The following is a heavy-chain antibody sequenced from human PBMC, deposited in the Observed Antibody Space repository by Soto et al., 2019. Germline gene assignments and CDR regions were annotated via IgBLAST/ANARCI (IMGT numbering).Heavy chain of an antibody. CDR3: ARDVIHSYYGRGSLPNNWFDP. CDR1: GGSISSYY. Sequence: PSETLSLTCTVSGGSISSYYWSWIRQPPGKGLEWIGYIYYSGSTNYNPSLKSRVTISVDTSKNQFSLKLSSVTAADTAAYYCARDVIHSYYGRGSLPNNWFDPWAQGTLVTVSS. J-gene: IGHJ5*02. V-gene: IGHV4-59*01. D-gene: IGHD3-10*01. CDR2: IYYSGST.